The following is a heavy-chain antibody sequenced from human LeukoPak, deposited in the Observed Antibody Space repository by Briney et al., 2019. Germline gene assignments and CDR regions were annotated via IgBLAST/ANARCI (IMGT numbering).Heavy chain of an antibody. V-gene: IGHV1-8*01. CDR2: MNPNSGNT. D-gene: IGHD1-26*01. CDR3: ARSSVGARRRIDY. J-gene: IGHJ4*02. Sequence: ASLKVSCKASGYTFTSYDINWVRQATGQGLEWMGWMNPNSGNTGYAQKFQGRVTMTRSASINTAYMELSSLTSDDTAVYYCARSSVGARRRIDYWGQGTLVTVSS. CDR1: GYTFTSYD.